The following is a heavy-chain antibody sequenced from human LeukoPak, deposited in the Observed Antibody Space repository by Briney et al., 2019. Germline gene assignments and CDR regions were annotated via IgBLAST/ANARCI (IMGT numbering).Heavy chain of an antibody. CDR2: IYYSGST. D-gene: IGHD4-17*01. J-gene: IGHJ6*03. CDR3: ARRRYGDLYYYYYYMDV. CDR1: GGSISSGGYS. V-gene: IGHV4-30-4*07. Sequence: SETLSLTCAVSGGSISSGGYSWSWIRQPPGKGLEWIGYIYYSGSTYYNPSLKSRVTISVDTSKNQFSLKLSSVTAADTAVYYCARRRYGDLYYYYYYMDVWGKGTTVTVSS.